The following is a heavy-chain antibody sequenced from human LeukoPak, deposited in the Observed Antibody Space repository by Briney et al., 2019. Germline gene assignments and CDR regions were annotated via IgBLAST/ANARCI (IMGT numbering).Heavy chain of an antibody. CDR2: IYYTGGT. Sequence: SETLSLTCTVSGGSISGYYWGWIRQPPGKGLEWIGYIYYTGGTNYYPSLESRVTISIDTSKNQFSLKLNSVTAADTAVYYCVRDGARRLWGQGTLVTVSS. J-gene: IGHJ4*02. V-gene: IGHV4-59*01. D-gene: IGHD3-16*01. CDR3: VRDGARRL. CDR1: GGSISGYY.